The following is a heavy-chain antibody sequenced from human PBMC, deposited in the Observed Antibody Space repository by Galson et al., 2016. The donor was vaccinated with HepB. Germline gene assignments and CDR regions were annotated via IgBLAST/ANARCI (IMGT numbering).Heavy chain of an antibody. J-gene: IGHJ4*02. CDR3: TRGRGFLERLAF. Sequence: SVKVSCKASGYTFTTSDINWVRQANGQGLEWMGWMSPKSGNSGYAQKFKGRLSMTRNTSVTTAYMELSSLRSDDTAVYYCTRGRGFLERLAFWGQGSLVTVSS. D-gene: IGHD1-1*01. CDR1: GYTFTTSD. V-gene: IGHV1-8*01. CDR2: MSPKSGNS.